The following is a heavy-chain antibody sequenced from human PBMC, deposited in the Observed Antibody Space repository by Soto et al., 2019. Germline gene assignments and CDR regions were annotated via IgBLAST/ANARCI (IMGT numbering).Heavy chain of an antibody. V-gene: IGHV1-2*04. CDR3: ARIRIAARREESHNWFDP. Sequence: GASVKVSCKASGYTFTGYYMHWVRQAPGQGLEWMGWINPNSGGTNYAQKFQGWVTMTRDTSISTAYMELSRLRSDDTAVYYCARIRIAARREESHNWFDPWGQGTLVTVSS. D-gene: IGHD6-6*01. CDR2: INPNSGGT. CDR1: GYTFTGYY. J-gene: IGHJ5*02.